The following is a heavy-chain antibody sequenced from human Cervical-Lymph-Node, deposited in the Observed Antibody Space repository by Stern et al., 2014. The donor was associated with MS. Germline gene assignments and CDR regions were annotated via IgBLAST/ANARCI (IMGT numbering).Heavy chain of an antibody. V-gene: IGHV4-59*01. CDR2: IYYSGST. CDR1: GGSISSYY. J-gene: IGHJ6*02. CDR3: ARGTITIFGVVYYGMDV. D-gene: IGHD3-3*01. Sequence: QVQLQESGPGLVKPSETLSLTCTVSGGSISSYYWSWIRQPPGKGLEWIGYIYYSGSTNYNPSLKSRVTISVDTSKNQFSLKLSSVTAADTAVYYCARGTITIFGVVYYGMDVWGQGTTVTVSS.